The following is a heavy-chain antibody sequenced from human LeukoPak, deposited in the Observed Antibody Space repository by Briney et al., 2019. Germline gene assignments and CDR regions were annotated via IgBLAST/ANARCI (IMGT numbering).Heavy chain of an antibody. V-gene: IGHV3-30*02. Sequence: PGGSLRLSCVASGFTFSSNGMHWVRQAPGKGLEWGTFIQYDGSKKYYADSVKGRFTISRDNSKNTLYLEMNSLRAEDTAVYYCARPRVRGVIIRGFDYWGQGTLVTVSS. J-gene: IGHJ4*01. CDR1: GFTFSSNG. D-gene: IGHD3-10*01. CDR3: ARPRVRGVIIRGFDY. CDR2: IQYDGSKK.